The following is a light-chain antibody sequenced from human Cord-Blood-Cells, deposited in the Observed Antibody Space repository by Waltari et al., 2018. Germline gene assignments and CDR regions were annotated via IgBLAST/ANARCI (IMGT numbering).Light chain of an antibody. J-gene: IGLJ2*01. CDR2: KDS. CDR1: AWPKHY. Sequence: SYELTQPPSLSVSPGQTARITCSGAAWPKHYPSWYQQKPGQAPLLVIYKDSERPSGIPERFSGSSSGTTVTLTISGVQAEDEADYYCQSADSSGTVVFGGGTKLTVL. V-gene: IGLV3-25*03. CDR3: QSADSSGTVV.